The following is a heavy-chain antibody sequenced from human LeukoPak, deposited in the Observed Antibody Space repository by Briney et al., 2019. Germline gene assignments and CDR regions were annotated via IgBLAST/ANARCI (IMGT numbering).Heavy chain of an antibody. CDR1: GYTFTDYY. J-gene: IGHJ3*02. V-gene: IGHV1-2*02. D-gene: IGHD2-15*01. CDR2: INPNSGGT. CDR3: AREALSGTHDAFDI. Sequence: ASVKVSCKASGYTFTDYYMHWVRQAPGQGLEWMGWINPNSGGTNYAQKFQGRVTMTRDTSINTAYMELSRLRSDDTAVYYCAREALSGTHDAFDIWGQGTMVTVSS.